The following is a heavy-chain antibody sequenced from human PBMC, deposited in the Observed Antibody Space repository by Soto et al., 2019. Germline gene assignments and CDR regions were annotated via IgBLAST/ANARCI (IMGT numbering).Heavy chain of an antibody. Sequence: GSLRLSCAASGFTFSNAWMSWVRQAPGKGLEWVGRIKSKTDGGTTDYAAPVKGRFTISRDDSKNTLYLQMNSLKTEDTAVYYCTTAPSITIFGVVRSTYYYYGMVVWGQGTTVTVSS. D-gene: IGHD3-3*01. J-gene: IGHJ6*02. CDR1: GFTFSNAW. V-gene: IGHV3-15*01. CDR3: TTAPSITIFGVVRSTYYYYGMVV. CDR2: IKSKTDGGTT.